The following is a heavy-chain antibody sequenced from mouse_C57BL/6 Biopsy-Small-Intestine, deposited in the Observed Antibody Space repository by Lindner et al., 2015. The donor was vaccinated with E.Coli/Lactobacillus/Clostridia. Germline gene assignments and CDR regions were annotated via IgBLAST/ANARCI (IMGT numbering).Heavy chain of an antibody. CDR3: ASPLIA. CDR2: INPSSGYT. Sequence: VQLQESGAELAKPGASVKMSCKASGYTFTSYWMHWVKQRPGQGLEWIGYINPSSGYTEYNQKFKDKATSTADKSSSTAYMQLSSLTSEDSAVYYCASPLIAWGQGTLVTVSA. CDR1: GYTFTSYW. D-gene: IGHD6-1*01. V-gene: IGHV1-7*01. J-gene: IGHJ3*01.